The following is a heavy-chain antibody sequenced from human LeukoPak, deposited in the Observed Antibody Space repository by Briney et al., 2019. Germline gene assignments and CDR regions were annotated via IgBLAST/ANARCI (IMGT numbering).Heavy chain of an antibody. Sequence: PSETLSLTCTVSGGSISSGPYYWGWIRQPPGKGLEWIGNIYYGENTYYNPSLKSRVTISIDTSKNQFSLKLSSVTAADTAVYYCARDRGDGYDYFWDYWGQGTLVTVSS. CDR1: GGSISSGPYY. V-gene: IGHV4-39*07. CDR2: IYYGENT. D-gene: IGHD5-12*01. CDR3: ARDRGDGYDYFWDY. J-gene: IGHJ4*02.